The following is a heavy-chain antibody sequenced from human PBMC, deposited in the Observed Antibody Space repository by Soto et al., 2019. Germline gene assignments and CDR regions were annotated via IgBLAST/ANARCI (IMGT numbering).Heavy chain of an antibody. CDR2: ISSGGSTM. Sequence: PGGSLRLSCAGSGFTFSFYEMSWVRQAPGKGLEWVSYISSGGSTMYYADSVKGRFTISRDNAKNSLYLQMNSLRAEDTAVYYCARDGYGDPYFYYGMDVWGQGTTVTVSS. CDR1: GFTFSFYE. CDR3: ARDGYGDPYFYYGMDV. D-gene: IGHD4-17*01. J-gene: IGHJ6*02. V-gene: IGHV3-48*03.